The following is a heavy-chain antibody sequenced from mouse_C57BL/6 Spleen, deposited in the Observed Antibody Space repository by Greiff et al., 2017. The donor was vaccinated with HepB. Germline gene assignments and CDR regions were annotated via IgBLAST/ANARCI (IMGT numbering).Heavy chain of an antibody. CDR1: GYSITSGYD. CDR3: ASDSSGAWFAY. V-gene: IGHV3-1*01. Sequence: EVKLQESGPGMVKPSQSLSLTCTVTGYSITSGYDWHWIRHFPGNKLEWMGYISYSGSTNYNPSLKSRISITHDTSKNHFFLKLNSVTTEDTATYYCASDSSGAWFAYWGQGTLVTVSA. J-gene: IGHJ3*01. D-gene: IGHD3-2*02. CDR2: ISYSGST.